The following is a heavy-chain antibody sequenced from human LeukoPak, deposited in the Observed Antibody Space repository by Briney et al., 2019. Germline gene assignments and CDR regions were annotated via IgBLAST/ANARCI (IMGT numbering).Heavy chain of an antibody. Sequence: PLETLSLTCGVSGYSISNNYYCAWIRQPPGKGLEWIGSIFHSGSTYYNPSLMSRVTISVDTSKNQFSLILTSVTAADTAVYYCARHKGISPYYYYYMDVWGKGSTVTVSS. CDR2: IFHSGST. CDR1: GYSISNNYY. CDR3: ARHKGISPYYYYYMDV. V-gene: IGHV4-38-2*01. J-gene: IGHJ6*03.